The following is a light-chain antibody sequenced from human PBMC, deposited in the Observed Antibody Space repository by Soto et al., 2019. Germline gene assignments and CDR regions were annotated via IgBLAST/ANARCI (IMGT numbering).Light chain of an antibody. CDR2: GAS. Sequence: EIVLTQSPGTLSLSPGERATLSCRASQSIRSSYLAWYQHIPGQAPRLLIYGASNSATGILDRFSGSGSGTDFTLTINRLDPEDWAVYYCQQYGGSHPYTFCRGTRLE. CDR3: QQYGGSHPYT. CDR1: QSIRSSY. J-gene: IGKJ2*01. V-gene: IGKV3-20*01.